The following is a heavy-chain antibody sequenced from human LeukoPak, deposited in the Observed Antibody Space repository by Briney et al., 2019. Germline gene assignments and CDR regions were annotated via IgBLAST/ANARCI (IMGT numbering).Heavy chain of an antibody. Sequence: ASVKVSCKASGYTFTSYAMNWVRQAPGQGLEWMGWINTNTGNPTYAQGFTGRFVFSLDTSVSTAYLQISSLKAEDTAVYYCARDSEAILIDMTTVVTAAYWGQGTLVTVFS. D-gene: IGHD4-23*01. CDR3: ARDSEAILIDMTTVVTAAY. V-gene: IGHV7-4-1*02. CDR2: INTNTGNP. CDR1: GYTFTSYA. J-gene: IGHJ4*02.